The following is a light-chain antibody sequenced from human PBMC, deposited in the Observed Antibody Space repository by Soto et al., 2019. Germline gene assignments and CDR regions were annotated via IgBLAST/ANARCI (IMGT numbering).Light chain of an antibody. V-gene: IGKV3-15*01. CDR3: QQYNNWAKT. CDR1: QSVINN. Sequence: EIERTQSPPTLSVSPGQSATLSCRASQSVINNLAWYQHNRGQAARLLMYGASTRTTGIPASFRGSGSGTEFTLTISTLQSADVAVYFCQQYNNWAKTFGQGTKVDIK. CDR2: GAS. J-gene: IGKJ1*01.